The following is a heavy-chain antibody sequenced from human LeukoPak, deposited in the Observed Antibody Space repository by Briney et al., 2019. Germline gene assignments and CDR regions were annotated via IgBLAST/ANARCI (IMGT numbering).Heavy chain of an antibody. CDR1: GFTFSSYS. CDR2: ISSSSYT. J-gene: IGHJ4*02. D-gene: IGHD4-11*01. CDR3: ARDSDYSNFYFDY. V-gene: IGHV3-21*01. Sequence: GGSLRLSCAASGFTFSSYSMNWVRQAPGKGLEWVSSISSSSYTYYADSVKGRFTISRDNAKNSLYLQMNSLRAEDTAVYYCARDSDYSNFYFDYWGQGTLVTVSS.